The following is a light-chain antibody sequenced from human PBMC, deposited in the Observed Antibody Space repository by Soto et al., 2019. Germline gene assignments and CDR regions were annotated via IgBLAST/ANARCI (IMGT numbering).Light chain of an antibody. CDR3: QQYSKWPT. V-gene: IGKV3-15*01. CDR2: DTA. CDR1: ESVSGN. Sequence: EIVMTQSPATLSVSPGERATLSCRASESVSGNLAWYQQKPGQAPRLLIYDTASRATAIPARFSGSGSGTEFTLTISSLQSEDFAVYYCQQYSKWPTFGQGTRRE. J-gene: IGKJ5*01.